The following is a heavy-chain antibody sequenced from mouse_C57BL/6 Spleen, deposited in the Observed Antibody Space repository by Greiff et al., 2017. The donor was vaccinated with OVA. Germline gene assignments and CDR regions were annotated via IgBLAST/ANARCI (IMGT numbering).Heavy chain of an antibody. CDR3: ARYGYGDYYAMDY. J-gene: IGHJ4*01. D-gene: IGHD2-2*01. CDR2: IWRGGST. Sequence: VQLVESGPGLVQPSQSLSITCTVSGFSLTSYGVHWVRQSPGKGLEWLGVIWRGGSTDYNAAFMSRLSITKDNSKSQVFFKMNSLQADDTAIYYCARYGYGDYYAMDYWGQGTSVTVSS. CDR1: GFSLTSYG. V-gene: IGHV2-5*01.